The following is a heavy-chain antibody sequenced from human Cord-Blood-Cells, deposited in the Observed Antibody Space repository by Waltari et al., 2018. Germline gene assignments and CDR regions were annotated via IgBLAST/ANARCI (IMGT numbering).Heavy chain of an antibody. Sequence: QVQLVQSGAEVKKPGSSVKVSCKASGGTFSSYAISWVRQAPGQGLAWMGGIIPIFGTANYAQKCQGRVTITADESTSTAYMELSSLRSEDTAVYYCARGPIVVVPAALNYYYYYMDVWGKGTTVTVSS. D-gene: IGHD2-2*01. CDR2: IIPIFGTA. J-gene: IGHJ6*03. CDR3: ARGPIVVVPAALNYYYYYMDV. CDR1: GGTFSSYA. V-gene: IGHV1-69*01.